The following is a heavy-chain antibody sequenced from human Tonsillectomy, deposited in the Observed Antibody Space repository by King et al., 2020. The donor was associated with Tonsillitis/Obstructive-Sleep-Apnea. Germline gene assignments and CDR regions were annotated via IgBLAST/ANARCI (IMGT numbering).Heavy chain of an antibody. CDR3: ARGESNYGDYSDYYYYYMDV. Sequence: VQLQQWGAGLLKPSETLPLTCAVYGGSFSGYYWSWIRQPPGKGLEWIGEINHSGSTNYNPSLKSRVTISVDTSQNQFSLKLSSVTAADTAVYYCARGESNYGDYSDYYYYYMDVWGKGTTVTVSS. CDR2: INHSGST. D-gene: IGHD4-17*01. V-gene: IGHV4-34*01. J-gene: IGHJ6*03. CDR1: GGSFSGYY.